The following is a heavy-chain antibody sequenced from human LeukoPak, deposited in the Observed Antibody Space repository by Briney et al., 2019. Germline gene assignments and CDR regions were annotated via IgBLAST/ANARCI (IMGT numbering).Heavy chain of an antibody. J-gene: IGHJ4*02. CDR2: IYHSGST. CDR3: AIFHLGSSRYFDY. D-gene: IGHD1-26*01. Sequence: SETLSLTCAVSAYSISSGYYGGWIRQPPGKGLEWIGSIYHSGSTYYNPSLKSRVTISVDTSKNQFSLKLSSVTAADTAVYYCAIFHLGSSRYFDYWGQGTLVTVSS. V-gene: IGHV4-38-2*01. CDR1: AYSISSGYY.